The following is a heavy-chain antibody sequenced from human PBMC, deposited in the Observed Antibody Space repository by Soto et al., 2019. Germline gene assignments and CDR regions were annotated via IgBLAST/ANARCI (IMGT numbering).Heavy chain of an antibody. CDR1: GFTFSSYA. CDR2: ISYDGSNK. CDR3: ARDSSSRRNYYYGMDV. D-gene: IGHD6-6*01. Sequence: QVQLVESGGVVVQPGRSLRLSCAASGFTFSSYAMHWVRQAPGKGLEWVAVISYDGSNKYYADSVKGRLTISRDNSKNTLYLQMNSLRAEDTAVYYCARDSSSRRNYYYGMDVWGQGTTVTVSS. V-gene: IGHV3-30-3*01. J-gene: IGHJ6*02.